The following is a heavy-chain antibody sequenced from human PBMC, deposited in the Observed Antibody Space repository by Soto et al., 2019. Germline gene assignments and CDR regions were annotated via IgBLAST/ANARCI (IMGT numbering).Heavy chain of an antibody. V-gene: IGHV2-5*02. CDR3: AHRGSRYCSSTRCHYWFDP. CDR1: GFSLSTSGVG. J-gene: IGHJ5*02. D-gene: IGHD2-2*01. Sequence: SGPTLVNPTQTLTLTCTFSGFSLSTSGVGVGWIRQPPGKALEWLALIYWDDDKRYSPSLKSRLTITKDTSKNQVVLTMTNMDPVDTATYYCAHRGSRYCSSTRCHYWFDPWGQGTLVIVSS. CDR2: IYWDDDK.